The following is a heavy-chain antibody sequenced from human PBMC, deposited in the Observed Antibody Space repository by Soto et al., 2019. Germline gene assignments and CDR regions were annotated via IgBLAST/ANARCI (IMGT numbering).Heavy chain of an antibody. Sequence: ASVKVSCKASGGTFSSYTISWVRQAPGQGLEWMGRIIPILGIANYAQKFQGRVTITADKSTSTAYMELSSLRSEDTAVYYCVFSGIAAAGTGYYFDYWGQGTLVTVSS. V-gene: IGHV1-69*02. CDR2: IIPILGIA. D-gene: IGHD6-13*01. J-gene: IGHJ4*02. CDR1: GGTFSSYT. CDR3: VFSGIAAAGTGYYFDY.